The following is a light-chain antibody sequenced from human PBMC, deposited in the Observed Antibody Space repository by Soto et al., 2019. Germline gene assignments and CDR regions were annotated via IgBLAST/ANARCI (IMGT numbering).Light chain of an antibody. CDR2: GAS. J-gene: IGKJ4*01. CDR3: QQYDNWPLT. Sequence: ALTQSPGTLSSSPGERATLSCRASQAVSSNYLAWYQQKPGQAPRLLISGASGRATGVPDRFSGSGSGTEFTLTIDRLESEDFAVYFCQQYDNWPLTFGGGTKVDIK. CDR1: QAVSSNY. V-gene: IGKV3-20*01.